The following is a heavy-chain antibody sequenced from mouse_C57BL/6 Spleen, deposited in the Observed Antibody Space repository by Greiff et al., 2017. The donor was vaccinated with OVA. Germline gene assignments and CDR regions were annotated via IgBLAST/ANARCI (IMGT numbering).Heavy chain of an antibody. CDR1: GFNIKDDY. V-gene: IGHV14-4*01. D-gene: IGHD1-1*01. CDR2: IDPENGDT. CDR3: TTDDYGSRSAWFAY. Sequence: VQLQQSGAELVRPGASVKLSCTASGFNIKDDYMHWVKQRPEQGLEWIGWIDPENGDTEYASKFQGKATITADTSSNTAYLQLSSLTSEDTAVYYCTTDDYGSRSAWFAYWGQGTLVTVSA. J-gene: IGHJ3*01.